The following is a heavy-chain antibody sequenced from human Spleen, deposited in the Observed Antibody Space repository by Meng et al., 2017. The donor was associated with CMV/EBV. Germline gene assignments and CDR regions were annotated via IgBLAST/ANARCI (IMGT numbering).Heavy chain of an antibody. CDR3: ASASIPVLSTPTLPITYGMDV. D-gene: IGHD1-20*01. Sequence: ASVKVSCKASGYTFTGYYMHWVRQAPGQGLEWMGWINPNSGGTNYAQKFQGRVTMTRDTSISTAYMELSRLRSDDTAVYYCASASIPVLSTPTLPITYGMDVWGQGTTVTVSS. J-gene: IGHJ6*02. V-gene: IGHV1-2*02. CDR1: GYTFTGYY. CDR2: INPNSGGT.